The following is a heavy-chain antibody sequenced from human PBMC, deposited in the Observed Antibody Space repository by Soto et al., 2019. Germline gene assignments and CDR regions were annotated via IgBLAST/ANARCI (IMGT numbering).Heavy chain of an antibody. J-gene: IGHJ4*02. CDR3: FTGPEAIVVVVAATVGFDY. V-gene: IGHV3-15*01. Sequence: GGSLRLSCAASGFTFSNAWMSWVRQAPGKGLEWVGRIKSKTDGGTTDYAAPMKGRFTISRDDSKNTLYLQMNSLKTEDTAVYFCFTGPEAIVVVVAATVGFDYWGQGTLVTVSS. CDR2: IKSKTDGGTT. CDR1: GFTFSNAW. D-gene: IGHD2-15*01.